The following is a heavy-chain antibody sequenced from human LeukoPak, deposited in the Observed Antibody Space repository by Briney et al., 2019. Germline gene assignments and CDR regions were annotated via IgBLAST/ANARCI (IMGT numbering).Heavy chain of an antibody. CDR1: GLTVGPNY. Sequence: GGSLRLSCAASGLTVGPNYMAWVRQAPGKGLEWVSVIYSGGGTYYADSVKGRFTISRDNFKNTLYLQMNSLRAGDTAVYFCARSNGDWLPLEYWGRGTLVTVSS. CDR3: ARSNGDWLPLEY. V-gene: IGHV3-53*01. D-gene: IGHD3-9*01. J-gene: IGHJ4*02. CDR2: IYSGGGT.